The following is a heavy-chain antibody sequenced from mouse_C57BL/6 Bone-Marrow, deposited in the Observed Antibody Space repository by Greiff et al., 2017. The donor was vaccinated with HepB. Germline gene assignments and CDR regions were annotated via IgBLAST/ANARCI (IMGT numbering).Heavy chain of an antibody. CDR3: VRSGVYYYGSTWFAY. J-gene: IGHJ3*01. CDR1: GYTFTSYG. CDR2: IYPRSGNT. Sequence: VKLQESGAELARPGASVKLSCKASGYTFTSYGISWVKQRTGQGLEWIGEIYPRSGNTYYNEKFKGKATLTADKSSSTAYMELRSLTFEDSAVYFCVRSGVYYYGSTWFAYWGQGTLVTVSA. D-gene: IGHD1-1*01. V-gene: IGHV1-81*01.